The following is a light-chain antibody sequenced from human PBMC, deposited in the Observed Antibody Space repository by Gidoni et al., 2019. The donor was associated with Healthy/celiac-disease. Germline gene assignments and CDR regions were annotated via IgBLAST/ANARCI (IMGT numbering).Light chain of an antibody. V-gene: IGKV1-39*01. CDR1: QSISIY. CDR3: QQSYRIPWT. J-gene: IGKJ1*01. Sequence: DIQMPQSPSSLSASVGDRVTITCRASQSISIYLNWYQQEPGVPSGFSGSGSGTDFTLTISSLQPEDFAAYYCQQSYRIPWTFGQGTKVEIK.